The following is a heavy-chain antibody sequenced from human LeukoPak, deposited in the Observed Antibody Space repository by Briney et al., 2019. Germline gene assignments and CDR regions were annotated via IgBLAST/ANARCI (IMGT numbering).Heavy chain of an antibody. CDR1: GFTFSSYW. Sequence: GGSLRLSCAASGFTFSSYWMSWVRQAPGKGLEWVSAISGSGGSTYYADSVKGRFTISRDNARKTLYLQMNSVRAEDTAVYYCARDFKEADPWGQGTLVTVSS. J-gene: IGHJ5*02. CDR3: ARDFKEADP. CDR2: ISGSGGST. V-gene: IGHV3-23*01.